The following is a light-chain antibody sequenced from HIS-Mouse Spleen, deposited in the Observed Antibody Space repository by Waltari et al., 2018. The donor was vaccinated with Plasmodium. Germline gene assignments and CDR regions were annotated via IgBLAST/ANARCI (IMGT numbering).Light chain of an antibody. CDR3: SSYAGSNNLV. CDR2: EVS. V-gene: IGLV2-8*01. J-gene: IGLJ2*01. Sequence: QSALTQPPSASGSPGQSVTISCTGTSSAVGGYHYVSWYQRHPGNAPKRMIYEVSKRPSGVPDRFSGSKSGNTASLTVSGLQAEDEADYYCSSYAGSNNLVFGGGTKLTVL. CDR1: SSAVGGYHY.